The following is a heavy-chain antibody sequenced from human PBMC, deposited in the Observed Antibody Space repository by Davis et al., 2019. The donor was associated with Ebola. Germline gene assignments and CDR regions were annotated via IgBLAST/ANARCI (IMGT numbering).Heavy chain of an antibody. CDR1: GFTFSDYY. CDR3: ARDIVVVVAATFRDYYGMDV. J-gene: IGHJ6*02. CDR2: ISSSGSTI. Sequence: GESLKISCAASGFTFSDYYMSWIRQAPGKGLEWVSYISSSGSTIYYADSVKGRFTISRDNAKNSLYLQMNSLRAEDTAVYYCARDIVVVVAATFRDYYGMDVWGQGTTVTVSS. V-gene: IGHV3-11*01. D-gene: IGHD2-15*01.